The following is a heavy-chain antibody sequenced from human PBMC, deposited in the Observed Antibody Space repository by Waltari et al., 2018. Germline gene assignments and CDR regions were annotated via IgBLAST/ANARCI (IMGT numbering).Heavy chain of an antibody. CDR3: ARRHTSYFDY. J-gene: IGHJ4*02. V-gene: IGHV4-39*01. CDR2: IYYSGRT. Sequence: QLQLQESGPGLVKPSETLSLTCTVSGGSISSSSYYWGWIRQPPGKGLEWIGSIYYSGRTYYNPSLKSRVTISVDTSKNQFSLKLSSVTAADTAVYYCARRHTSYFDYWGQGTLVTVSS. CDR1: GGSISSSSYY.